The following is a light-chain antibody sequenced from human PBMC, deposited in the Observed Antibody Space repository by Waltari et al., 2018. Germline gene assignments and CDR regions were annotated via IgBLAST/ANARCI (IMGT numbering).Light chain of an antibody. Sequence: QSVLTQPPSASGTPGQRVSISCSGSRSNIRSNTVNWFQQLPGTAPNLLIYNNSQRPSGVPARFSGSKSGTSASLAISGLQSEDEAAYYCATWDDSLNGWVFGGGTKLTVL. CDR2: NNS. V-gene: IGLV1-44*01. CDR3: ATWDDSLNGWV. CDR1: RSNIRSNT. J-gene: IGLJ3*02.